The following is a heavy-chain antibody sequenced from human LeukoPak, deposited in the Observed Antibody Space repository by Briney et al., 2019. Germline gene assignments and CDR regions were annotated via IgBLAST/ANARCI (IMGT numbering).Heavy chain of an antibody. V-gene: IGHV1-2*02. Sequence: ASVKVSCKGSGYTFTGYYMHWVRQAPGHGLEWMGWINPNSGGTNYAQKFQGRVTMTRDTSISTAYMELSRLRSDDTAVYYCARETAVAGPEGSDYWGQGTLVTVSS. CDR2: INPNSGGT. D-gene: IGHD6-19*01. J-gene: IGHJ4*02. CDR1: GYTFTGYY. CDR3: ARETAVAGPEGSDY.